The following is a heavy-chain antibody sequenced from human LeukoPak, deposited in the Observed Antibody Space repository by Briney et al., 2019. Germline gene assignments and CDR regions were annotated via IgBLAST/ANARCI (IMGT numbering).Heavy chain of an antibody. V-gene: IGHV3-48*03. D-gene: IGHD3-10*01. J-gene: IGHJ2*01. CDR3: ARDLWDGSGSVYFDL. CDR1: GFTFSSYE. CDR2: ISSSGSTI. Sequence: GGSLRLSCAASGFTFSSYEMNWVRQAPGKGLEWVSYISSSGSTIYYADSVKGRFTISRDNAKNSLYLQMNSLRAGDTAVYYCARDLWDGSGSVYFDLWGRGTLVTVSS.